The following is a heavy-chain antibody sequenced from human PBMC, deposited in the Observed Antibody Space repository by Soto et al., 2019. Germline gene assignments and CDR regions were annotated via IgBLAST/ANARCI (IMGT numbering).Heavy chain of an antibody. Sequence: GGSLRLSCTGFEFTFSSFDISWVRQAPGKGLEWVSAITGSGEKTYYADSVQGRFAVSRDNSRATVSMQMNGLRAEDAGIYYCCKYFRVRKAAPHFDYWGRGTLVTVSS. D-gene: IGHD2-15*01. J-gene: IGHJ4*02. CDR3: CKYFRVRKAAPHFDY. CDR2: ITGSGEKT. CDR1: EFTFSSFD. V-gene: IGHV3-23*01.